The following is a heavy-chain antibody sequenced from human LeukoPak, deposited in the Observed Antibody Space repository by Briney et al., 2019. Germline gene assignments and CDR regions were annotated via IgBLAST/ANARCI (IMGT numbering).Heavy chain of an antibody. CDR3: ARETYYYDSSGPPHAFDI. CDR2: INHSGST. D-gene: IGHD3-22*01. Sequence: SETLSLTCAVYGGSFSGYYWSWIRQPPGKGLEWIGDINHSGSTNYNPSLKSRVTISVDTSKNQFSLKLSSVTAADTAVYYCARETYYYDSSGPPHAFDIWGQGTMVTVSS. V-gene: IGHV4-34*01. J-gene: IGHJ3*02. CDR1: GGSFSGYY.